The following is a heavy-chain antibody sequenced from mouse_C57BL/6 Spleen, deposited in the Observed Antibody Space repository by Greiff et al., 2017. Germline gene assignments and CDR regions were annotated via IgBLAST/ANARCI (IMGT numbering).Heavy chain of an antibody. Sequence: VQLQQSGPELVKPGASVKIPCKASGYTFTDYNMDWVKQSHGKSLEWIGDINPNNGGTIYNQKFKGKATLTVDKSSSTAYMELRSLTSEDTAVYYCARRAYYGNYWYFDVWGTGTTVTVSS. J-gene: IGHJ1*03. CDR3: ARRAYYGNYWYFDV. V-gene: IGHV1-18*01. D-gene: IGHD2-10*01. CDR2: INPNNGGT. CDR1: GYTFTDYN.